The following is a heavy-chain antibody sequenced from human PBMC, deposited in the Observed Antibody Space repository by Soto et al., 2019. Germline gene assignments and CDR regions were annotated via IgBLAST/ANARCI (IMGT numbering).Heavy chain of an antibody. CDR1: GFTFSSYS. D-gene: IGHD3-3*01. CDR2: ISSSSSYI. J-gene: IGHJ4*02. V-gene: IGHV3-21*01. Sequence: GGSLRLSCAASGFTFSSYSMNWVRQAPGKGLEWVSSISSSSSYIYYADSVKGRFTISGDNAKNSLYLQMNSLRAEDTAVYYCARSPAYYDFWSGFTPYYFDYWGQGTLVTVSS. CDR3: ARSPAYYDFWSGFTPYYFDY.